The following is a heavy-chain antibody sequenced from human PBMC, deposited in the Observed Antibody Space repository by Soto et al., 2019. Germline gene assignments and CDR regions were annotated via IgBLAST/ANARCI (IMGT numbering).Heavy chain of an antibody. Sequence: PGGSLRLSCAASGFTFSSYWMRWVRQAPGKGLEWVANIKQDGSEKYYVDSVKGRFTISRDNAKNSLYLQMNSLRAEDTAVYYCARDSWLAVAAVYYYYGMDVWGQGTTVTVSS. CDR2: IKQDGSEK. V-gene: IGHV3-7*01. CDR1: GFTFSSYW. J-gene: IGHJ6*02. D-gene: IGHD6-19*01. CDR3: ARDSWLAVAAVYYYYGMDV.